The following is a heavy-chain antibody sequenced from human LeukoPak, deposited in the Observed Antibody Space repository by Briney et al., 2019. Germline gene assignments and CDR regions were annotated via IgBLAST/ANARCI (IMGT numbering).Heavy chain of an antibody. CDR2: ISCSGST. J-gene: IGHJ4*02. Sequence: PPETLSLTCTVSGVSLRSDYWSWIRQPAGKGLEWIGDISCSGSTNYHPSLKSRVTILVDTSKNQFSLKLRSVTAADTAVYYCARDRGNSGAAYFDYWGQGTLVTVSS. V-gene: IGHV4-59*01. CDR1: GVSLRSDY. CDR3: ARDRGNSGAAYFDY. D-gene: IGHD4-23*01.